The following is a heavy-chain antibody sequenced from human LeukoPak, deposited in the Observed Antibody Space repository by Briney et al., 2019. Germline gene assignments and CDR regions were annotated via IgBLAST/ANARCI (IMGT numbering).Heavy chain of an antibody. CDR3: ARDDYGDSGWFDP. CDR1: VYPFSRGYY. V-gene: IGHV4-38-2*02. D-gene: IGHD4-17*01. CDR2: IYPSGNT. J-gene: IGHJ5*02. Sequence: AEPLSLTCSLSVYPFSRGYYLGWPRPPPGKGLEWLGSIYPSGNTYYNPSLKSRVTISVDTSKNQFSLKLSSVTAADTAVYYCARDDYGDSGWFDPWGQGTLVTVSS.